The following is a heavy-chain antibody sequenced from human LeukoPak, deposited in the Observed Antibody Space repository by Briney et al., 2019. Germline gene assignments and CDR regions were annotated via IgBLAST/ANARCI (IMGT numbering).Heavy chain of an antibody. Sequence: SETLSLTCTVSGGSISSNSYYWGWIRQPPGKGLEWIGSIYYSGSTYYNPFLKSRVTISVDTSKNQFSLRLSSVTAVDTAVYYCARGQGYGLLNAVDYWGQGTLVTVSS. J-gene: IGHJ4*02. CDR1: GGSISSNSYY. V-gene: IGHV4-39*07. D-gene: IGHD5-18*01. CDR3: ARGQGYGLLNAVDY. CDR2: IYYSGST.